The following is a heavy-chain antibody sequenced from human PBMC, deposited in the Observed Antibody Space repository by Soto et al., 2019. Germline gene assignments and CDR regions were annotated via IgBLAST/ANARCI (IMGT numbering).Heavy chain of an antibody. J-gene: IGHJ6*02. CDR2: IYYSGST. Sequence: SETLSLTCTVSGGSISSGDYYWSWIRQPPGKGLEWIGYIYYSGSTYYNPSLKSRVTISVDTSKNQFSLKLSSVTAADTAVYYCARVSTTVTTFYYYYGMDVWGRGTTVTVSS. CDR3: ARVSTTVTTFYYYYGMDV. CDR1: GGSISSGDYY. D-gene: IGHD4-4*01. V-gene: IGHV4-30-4*01.